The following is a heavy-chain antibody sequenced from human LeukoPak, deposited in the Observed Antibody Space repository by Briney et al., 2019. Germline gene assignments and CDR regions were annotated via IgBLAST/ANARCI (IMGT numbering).Heavy chain of an antibody. V-gene: IGHV3-9*01. J-gene: IGHJ4*02. CDR2: ISWNSGSI. Sequence: GGSLRLSCAASGFTFDDYAMHWVRHAPGKGLEWVSGISWNSGSIGYADSVKGRFTISRDNAKNSLYLQMNSLRAEDTALYYCAKASSMVRGVIFDYWGQGTLVTVSS. CDR1: GFTFDDYA. CDR3: AKASSMVRGVIFDY. D-gene: IGHD3-10*01.